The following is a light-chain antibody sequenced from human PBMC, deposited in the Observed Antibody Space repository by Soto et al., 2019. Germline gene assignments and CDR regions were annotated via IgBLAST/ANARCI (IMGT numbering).Light chain of an antibody. Sequence: SYELTQPHSVSVSPGQTASITCSGDKLGDKYACWYQQKPGQSPVLVIYQDSKRPSGIPERFSGSNSGNTATLTISGTQAMDEADYYCQAWDSSTGVFGGGTKLTV. CDR3: QAWDSSTGV. J-gene: IGLJ2*01. CDR1: KLGDKY. V-gene: IGLV3-1*01. CDR2: QDS.